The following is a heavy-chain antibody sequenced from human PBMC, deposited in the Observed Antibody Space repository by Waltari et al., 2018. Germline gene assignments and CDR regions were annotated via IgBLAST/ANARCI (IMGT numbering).Heavy chain of an antibody. Sequence: EVQLLESGVGLIQPGGSLRLSCAASGFVFSTNAMSWVRQSPGKGLEWVSGSGSGGETHYTDSVKGRFTISRDNSKSSLYLQMNALRAEDTAVYYCAKDLYWWTAADYWGQGILVTVSS. CDR3: AKDLYWWTAADY. J-gene: IGHJ4*02. V-gene: IGHV3-23*01. CDR2: SGSGGET. CDR1: GFVFSTNA. D-gene: IGHD6-13*01.